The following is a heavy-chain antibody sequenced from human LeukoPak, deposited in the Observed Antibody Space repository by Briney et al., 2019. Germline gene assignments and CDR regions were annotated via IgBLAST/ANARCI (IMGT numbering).Heavy chain of an antibody. V-gene: IGHV3-30-3*01. D-gene: IGHD1-26*01. CDR3: ASSIVGAHFDY. CDR2: ISYDGGNR. Sequence: PGRSLRLSCAASGFIFSNYAMHWVRQAPGKGLEWVAIISYDGGNRYYADSVKDRFTISRDNSKNTLYLQMNSLRAEDTAVYYCASSIVGAHFDYWGQGTLVTVSS. CDR1: GFIFSNYA. J-gene: IGHJ4*02.